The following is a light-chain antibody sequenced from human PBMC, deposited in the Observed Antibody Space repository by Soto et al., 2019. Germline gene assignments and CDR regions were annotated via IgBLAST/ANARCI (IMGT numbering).Light chain of an antibody. J-gene: IGKJ4*01. Sequence: VLTQSPATLSLSPGERATLFCKASQSVGIYMGWFQQKPGQAPRVLIYDATNRAGGVPARFSGSGSGTDFTLTISSLEAEDSAVYYCQQREIWPTLTFGGGTKLEIK. CDR2: DAT. CDR1: QSVGIY. CDR3: QQREIWPTLT. V-gene: IGKV3-11*01.